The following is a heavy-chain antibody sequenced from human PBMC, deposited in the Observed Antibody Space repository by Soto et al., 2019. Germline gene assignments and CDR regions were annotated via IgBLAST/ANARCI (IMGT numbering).Heavy chain of an antibody. D-gene: IGHD4-17*01. Sequence: PVGSLRLSCAASGFTVSSNYMSWVRQAPGKGLEWVSVIYSGGSTYYADSVTGRFTISRDTSKNTLYLQMTRLRAEDTAVNYGARGSDYGDYGNAFDIWGQGTMVTVSS. CDR3: ARGSDYGDYGNAFDI. J-gene: IGHJ3*02. V-gene: IGHV3-53*01. CDR2: IYSGGST. CDR1: GFTVSSNY.